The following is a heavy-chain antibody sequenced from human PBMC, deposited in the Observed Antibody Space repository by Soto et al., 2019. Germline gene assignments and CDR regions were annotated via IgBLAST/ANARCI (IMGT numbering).Heavy chain of an antibody. Sequence: SETLSLTCAVSGDSISNYYWSWIRQPPEKGLEWIGYIYSSGTTNYNPSLKSRVTISVDTSKNRFSLNLSSVTAADTAVYYCARQLFGSWYYFDYWGQGTLVTVSS. CDR3: ARQLFGSWYYFDY. CDR2: IYSSGTT. V-gene: IGHV4-59*01. CDR1: GDSISNYY. J-gene: IGHJ4*02. D-gene: IGHD3-3*01.